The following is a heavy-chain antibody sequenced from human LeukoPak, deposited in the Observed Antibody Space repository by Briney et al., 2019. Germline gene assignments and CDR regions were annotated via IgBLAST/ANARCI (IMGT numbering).Heavy chain of an antibody. J-gene: IGHJ5*02. CDR2: IDKKDNFYAT. CDR1: GFTFSGSA. D-gene: IGHD1-26*01. V-gene: IGHV3-73*01. Sequence: GGSLKLSCAASGFTFSGSAIHWVRQSSGKGLEWVGHIDKKDNFYATTSAASVTGRFTVSRDDSKNTAYLQMNSLKTEDTALYYCTRDSGTYNWLDPWGQGTLVTVSS. CDR3: TRDSGTYNWLDP.